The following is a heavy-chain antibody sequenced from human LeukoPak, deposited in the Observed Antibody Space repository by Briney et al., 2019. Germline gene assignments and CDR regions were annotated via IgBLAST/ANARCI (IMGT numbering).Heavy chain of an antibody. Sequence: ASVKVSCKASGYTFTGYYMHWVRQAPGQGLEWMGWINPNSGGTNYALKFQGRVTMTRDTSISTAYMELSRLRSDDTAVYYCARETDYYDSSGYPTGPETWGQGTLVTVSS. CDR3: ARETDYYDSSGYPTGPET. CDR2: INPNSGGT. D-gene: IGHD3-22*01. J-gene: IGHJ5*02. V-gene: IGHV1-2*02. CDR1: GYTFTGYY.